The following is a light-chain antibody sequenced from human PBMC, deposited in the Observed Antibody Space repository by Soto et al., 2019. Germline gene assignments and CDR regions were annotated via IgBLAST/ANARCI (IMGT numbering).Light chain of an antibody. J-gene: IGKJ1*01. CDR1: QSVSGSY. Sequence: IVLTQSPGTLSLSPGERATLSCRASQSVSGSYLVWYQQKPGHAPRLLIYDASSRPTNIPDRFSGSGSGTEFTLTISRLEPEEFAVYYCQQYGKSPWTFGQGTKVEIK. CDR2: DAS. V-gene: IGKV3-20*01. CDR3: QQYGKSPWT.